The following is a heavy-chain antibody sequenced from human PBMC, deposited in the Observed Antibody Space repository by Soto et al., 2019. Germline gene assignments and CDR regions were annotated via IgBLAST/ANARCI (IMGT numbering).Heavy chain of an antibody. J-gene: IGHJ4*02. CDR2: IRKKGSSYST. CDR1: GFTFSDHF. Sequence: EVQLVESGGGLVQPGGSLRVSCAASGFTFSDHFMDWVRQAPGKGLEWIGRIRKKGSSYSTEYAASVQGRFTISRDDSSNSLSLQMNSLKIEDTAVYYCTRDYNWANDYWGQGTLVTVSS. CDR3: TRDYNWANDY. D-gene: IGHD1-20*01. V-gene: IGHV3-72*01.